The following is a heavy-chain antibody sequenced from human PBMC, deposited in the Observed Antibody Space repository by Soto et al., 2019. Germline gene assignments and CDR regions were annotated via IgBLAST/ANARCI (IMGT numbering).Heavy chain of an antibody. V-gene: IGHV1-69*13. CDR2: IIPIFGTA. J-gene: IGHJ4*02. Sequence: ASVKVSCKASGGTFSSYAISWVRQAPGQGLEWMGGIIPIFGTANYAQKFQGRVTITADESTSTAYMELSSLRSEDTAVYYCARVGEGRDGYNIADYWGQGTLVTVSS. CDR1: GGTFSSYA. D-gene: IGHD5-12*01. CDR3: ARVGEGRDGYNIADY.